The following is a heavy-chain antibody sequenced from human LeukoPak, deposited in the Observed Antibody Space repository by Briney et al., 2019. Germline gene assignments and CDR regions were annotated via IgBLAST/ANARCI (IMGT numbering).Heavy chain of an antibody. Sequence: SETLSLTCTVSGGSIGSSSYYWGWIRQPPGKGLEWIGSIYYSGSTYYNPSLKSRVTISVDTSKNQFSLKLSSVTAADTAVYYCARRGYGYVDYWGQGTLVTVSS. V-gene: IGHV4-39*01. J-gene: IGHJ4*02. CDR3: ARRGYGYVDY. CDR2: IYYSGST. CDR1: GGSIGSSSYY. D-gene: IGHD5-18*01.